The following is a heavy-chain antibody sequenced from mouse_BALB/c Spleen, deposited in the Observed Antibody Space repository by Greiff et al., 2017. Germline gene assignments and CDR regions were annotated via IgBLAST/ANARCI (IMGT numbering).Heavy chain of an antibody. J-gene: IGHJ1*01. CDR2: IYPSDSYT. D-gene: IGHD3-3*01. CDR1: GYTFTSYW. CDR3: TRGGRLYGYFDV. V-gene: IGHV1-69*02. Sequence: QVQLQQPGAELVRPGASVKLSCKASGYTFTSYWINWVKQRPGQGLEWIGNIYPSDSYTNYNQKFKDKATLTVDKSSSTAYMQLSSPTSEDSAVYYCTRGGRLYGYFDVWGAGTTVTVSS.